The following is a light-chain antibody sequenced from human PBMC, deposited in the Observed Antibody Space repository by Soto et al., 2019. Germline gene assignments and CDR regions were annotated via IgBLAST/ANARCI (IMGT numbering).Light chain of an antibody. V-gene: IGLV2-14*01. CDR1: SSDVGGYKY. J-gene: IGLJ1*01. CDR3: SSYTSSSTLDV. CDR2: EVS. Sequence: QSVLTQPASVSGSPGQSITISCTGTSSDVGGYKYVSWYQQHPGKAPKLMIYEVSNRPSGVSNRFSGSKSGNTASLTISGLQAEDEDDYYCSSYTSSSTLDVFGTGTKLTVL.